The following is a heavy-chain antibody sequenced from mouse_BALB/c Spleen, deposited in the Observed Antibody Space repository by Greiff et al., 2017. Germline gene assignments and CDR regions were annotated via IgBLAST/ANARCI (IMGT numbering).Heavy chain of an antibody. J-gene: IGHJ1*01. V-gene: IGHV1S81*02. CDR3: ARLGGSSYFWYFDV. CDR2: INPSNGRT. Sequence: VQLQQPGAELVKPGASVKLSCKASGYTFTSYWMHWVKQRPGQGLEWIGEINPSNGRTNYNEKFKSKATLTVDKSSSTAYMQLSSLTSEDSAVYYCARLGGSSYFWYFDVWGAGTTVTVSS. D-gene: IGHD1-1*01. CDR1: GYTFTSYW.